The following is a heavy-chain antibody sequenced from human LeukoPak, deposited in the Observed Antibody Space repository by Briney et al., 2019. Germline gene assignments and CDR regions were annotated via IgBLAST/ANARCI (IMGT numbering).Heavy chain of an antibody. CDR3: AREPVGFQYYYYMDV. D-gene: IGHD2-15*01. CDR2: INHSGST. Sequence: PSETLCLTCVEIGGSFSGKCGGWGGQPPGKGMEWIGEINHSGSTNYNPSLKSRVTISVDTSKNQFSLKLSSVTAADTAVYYCAREPVGFQYYYYMDVWGKGTTVTVSS. V-gene: IGHV4-34*01. CDR1: GGSFSGKC. J-gene: IGHJ6*03.